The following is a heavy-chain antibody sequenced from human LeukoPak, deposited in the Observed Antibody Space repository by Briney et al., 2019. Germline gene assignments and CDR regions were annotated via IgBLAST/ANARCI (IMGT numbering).Heavy chain of an antibody. CDR1: GGSISSYY. CDR2: FYYSGST. Sequence: NPSETLSLTCTVSGGSISSYYWSWIRQPPGKGREGIGYFYYSGSTNFNPSLKSRVTISVDTFKKQFSVKMSPVTAADTAVYYCGRTNYNPSLKRRVTISVDTSKIQFSLKLSSVTAADTAVYYCARGVGGSSWYGSVTFYICGQGTIVTVSS. CDR3: GRTNYNPSLKRRVTISVDTSKIQFSLKLSSVTAADTAVYYCARGVGGSSWYGSVTFYI. D-gene: IGHD3-10*01. V-gene: IGHV4-59*08. J-gene: IGHJ3*02.